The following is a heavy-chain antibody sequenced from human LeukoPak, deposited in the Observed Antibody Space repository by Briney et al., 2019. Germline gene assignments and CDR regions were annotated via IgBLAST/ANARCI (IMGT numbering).Heavy chain of an antibody. Sequence: RSGGSLRLSCAASGFTFSSYAMSWVRQAPGKGLEWVSGINWNGGSTGYADSVKGRFTISRDNAKNSLYLQMNSLRAEDTALYYCARESGYSGYEYYYYMDVWGKGTTVTVSS. J-gene: IGHJ6*03. D-gene: IGHD5-12*01. CDR1: GFTFSSYA. CDR3: ARESGYSGYEYYYYMDV. CDR2: INWNGGST. V-gene: IGHV3-20*04.